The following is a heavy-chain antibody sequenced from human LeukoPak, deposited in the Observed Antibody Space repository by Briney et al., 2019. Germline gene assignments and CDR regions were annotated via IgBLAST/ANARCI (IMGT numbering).Heavy chain of an antibody. J-gene: IGHJ4*02. V-gene: IGHV4-31*03. CDR1: GGSISSGGYD. Sequence: SETLSLTCTVSGGSISSGGYDWSGIRQHPGKGLEWVGYIYYSGSTYYNPSLKSRVTISVDTSKNQFSLKLSSVTAADTAVYYCARDPGSKRLLSTPTDYWGQGTLVAVSS. D-gene: IGHD3-3*01. CDR2: IYYSGST. CDR3: ARDPGSKRLLSTPTDY.